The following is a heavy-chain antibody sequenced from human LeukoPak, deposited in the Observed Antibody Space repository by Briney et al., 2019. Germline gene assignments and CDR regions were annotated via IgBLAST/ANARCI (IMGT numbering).Heavy chain of an antibody. V-gene: IGHV3-7*01. CDR3: VQGWRDN. D-gene: IGHD2-15*01. Sequence: GGSLRHSCAASGFTFSNYWMSWVRQAPGKGLEWVANINQDSSEKYYVDSVKGRFTISRDNAKNSLYLQLNTLRPEDTAVYYCVQGWRDNWGQGTLVTVSS. CDR2: INQDSSEK. CDR1: GFTFSNYW. J-gene: IGHJ4*02.